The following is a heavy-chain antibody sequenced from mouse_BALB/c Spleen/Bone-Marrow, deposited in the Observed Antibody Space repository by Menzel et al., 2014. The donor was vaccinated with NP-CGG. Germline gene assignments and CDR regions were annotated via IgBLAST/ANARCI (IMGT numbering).Heavy chain of an antibody. J-gene: IGHJ4*01. CDR2: IWSGGST. CDR3: ARNPIRRNAMDY. V-gene: IGHV2-2*02. CDR1: GFSLTSYG. Sequence: QVQLQQSGPGPVQPSQSLSITCTVSGFSLTSYGVHWVRQSPGKGLEWLGVIWSGGSTDYNAPFISRLSISKDNSKSQVFFKMNSLQANDTAIYYCARNPIRRNAMDYWGQGTSVTVSS. D-gene: IGHD2-12*01.